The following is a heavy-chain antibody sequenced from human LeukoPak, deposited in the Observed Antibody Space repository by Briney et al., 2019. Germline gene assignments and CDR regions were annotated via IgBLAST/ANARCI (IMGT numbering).Heavy chain of an antibody. V-gene: IGHV3-23*01. CDR3: AKARYTAGWYQFDY. CDR2: VRTTDPTT. J-gene: IGHJ4*02. CDR1: GFTFSSYA. D-gene: IGHD6-19*01. Sequence: GGSLGLSCAASGFTFSSYAMSWVRQAPGKGLEWVSIVRTTDPTTYYADSVKGRFTISRDNSKSTVYLQMNSLRAEDTAVYYCAKARYTAGWYQFDYWGRGTLVTVSS.